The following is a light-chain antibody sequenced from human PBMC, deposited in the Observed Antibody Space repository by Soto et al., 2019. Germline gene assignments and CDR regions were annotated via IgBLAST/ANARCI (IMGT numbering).Light chain of an antibody. V-gene: IGLV2-14*01. CDR3: SSYTSSSTRNVV. CDR2: DVS. Sequence: QSVLTQPASVSGSPGQSITISCTGTSSDVGGYNYVSWYQQHPGKAPKLMIYDVSNRPSGVSNRFSGSKSGNTASLTISGLQAEDEADYSCSSYTSSSTRNVVFGGGTKLTVL. J-gene: IGLJ2*01. CDR1: SSDVGGYNY.